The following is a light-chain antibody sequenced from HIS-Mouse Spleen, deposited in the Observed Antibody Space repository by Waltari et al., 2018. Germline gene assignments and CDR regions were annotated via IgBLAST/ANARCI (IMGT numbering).Light chain of an antibody. CDR1: KLGDKY. CDR3: QAWDSSYSV. J-gene: IGLJ2*01. Sequence: SYELTQPPSVSVSPGQTASITCSGDKLGDKYACWYQQKQGQSPVLVIYQDSKRPSGIPERFSGSNSGNTATLTISGTQAMDEADYYCQAWDSSYSVFGGGTKLTVL. V-gene: IGLV3-1*01. CDR2: QDS.